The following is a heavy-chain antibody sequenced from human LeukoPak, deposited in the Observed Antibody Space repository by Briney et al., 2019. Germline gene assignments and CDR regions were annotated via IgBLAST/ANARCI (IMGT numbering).Heavy chain of an antibody. V-gene: IGHV3-21*01. J-gene: IGHJ4*02. CDR2: ISSSSSYI. D-gene: IGHD2-15*01. CDR1: GFTFSSYY. CDR3: ARAYYSGGSCYPFDY. Sequence: GGSLRLSCAASGFTFSSYYMNWVRQAPGKGLEWVPSISSSSSYIYYADSVKGRFTISRDTAKNSLYLQMNSLRAEDTAVYYCARAYYSGGSCYPFDYWGQGTLVTVSS.